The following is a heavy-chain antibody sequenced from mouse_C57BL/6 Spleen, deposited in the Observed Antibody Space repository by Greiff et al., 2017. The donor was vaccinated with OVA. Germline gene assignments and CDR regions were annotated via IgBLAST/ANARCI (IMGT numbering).Heavy chain of an antibody. CDR1: GYTFTSYW. CDR3: ARGDITTVDYAMDY. J-gene: IGHJ4*01. Sequence: QVQLKQPGAELVKPGASVKLSCKASGYTFTSYWMHWVKQRPGRGLEWIGRIDPNSGGTKYNEKFKSKATLTVDKPSSTAYMQLSSLTSEDSAVYYCARGDITTVDYAMDYWGQGTSVTVSS. CDR2: IDPNSGGT. D-gene: IGHD1-1*01. V-gene: IGHV1-72*01.